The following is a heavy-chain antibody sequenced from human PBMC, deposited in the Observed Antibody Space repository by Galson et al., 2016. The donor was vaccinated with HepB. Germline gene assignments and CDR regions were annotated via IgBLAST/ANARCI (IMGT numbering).Heavy chain of an antibody. Sequence: SLRLSCAASGFTFSSYWLAWFRRAPERGLEWVANINQDETTKNYIDSVKGRFTISRDNAQNSVYLQMSRLRAEDTAVYYCATDVRGGAFDIWGQGTKVTVSS. J-gene: IGHJ3*02. CDR2: INQDETTK. CDR1: GFTFSSYW. CDR3: ATDVRGGAFDI. D-gene: IGHD3-16*01. V-gene: IGHV3-7*01.